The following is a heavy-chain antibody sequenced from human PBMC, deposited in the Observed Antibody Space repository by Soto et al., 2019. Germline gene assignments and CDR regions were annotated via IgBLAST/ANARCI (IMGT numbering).Heavy chain of an antibody. V-gene: IGHV3-30*18. CDR1: GFTFSDYG. Sequence: QVQLVESGGGVVQPGKSLRLSCAASGFTFSDYGMHWVRQAPGTGPEWLAVISDDGTSQHYADSVKRRFTISRDNFKNPLHLQINSLRGEETAVYCCAKSEDDSSAYVGYFDYWGQGTMVTVSS. D-gene: IGHD3-22*01. CDR3: AKSEDDSSAYVGYFDY. J-gene: IGHJ4*02. CDR2: ISDDGTSQ.